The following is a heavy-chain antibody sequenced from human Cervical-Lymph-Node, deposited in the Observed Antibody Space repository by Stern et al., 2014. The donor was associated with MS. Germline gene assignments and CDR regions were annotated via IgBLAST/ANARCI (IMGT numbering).Heavy chain of an antibody. V-gene: IGHV1-2*06. CDR3: ARGPNEHWGGHYHSNGLDV. CDR2: INPHSGGS. CDR1: GYAFNAYY. Sequence: QVQLVQSGAEVKKPGASVTVSCTASGYAFNAYYSHWVRPAPGQGLEWMGRINPHSGGSAYAPGFHGRVSMARDTSIITAYMEFTGLTSDDTAVYYCARGPNEHWGGHYHSNGLDVWGLGTTVTVSS. J-gene: IGHJ6*02. D-gene: IGHD7-27*01.